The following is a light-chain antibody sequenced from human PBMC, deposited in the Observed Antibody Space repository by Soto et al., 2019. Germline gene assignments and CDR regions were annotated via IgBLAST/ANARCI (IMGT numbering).Light chain of an antibody. CDR3: QQANSFPLT. CDR2: AAS. Sequence: IQMTQSPSSVSASVGDRFTITCRASQGISSLLGWYQQTPGKAPKLLIYAASSLQSGVPSRFSGSGSGTDFTLTISSLQPEDFATYYCQQANSFPLTFGGGTKVDTK. J-gene: IGKJ4*01. V-gene: IGKV1-12*01. CDR1: QGISSL.